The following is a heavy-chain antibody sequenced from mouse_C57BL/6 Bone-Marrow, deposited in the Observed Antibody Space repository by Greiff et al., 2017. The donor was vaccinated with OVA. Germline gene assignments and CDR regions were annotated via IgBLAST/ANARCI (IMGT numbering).Heavy chain of an antibody. J-gene: IGHJ3*01. V-gene: IGHV1-19*01. CDR1: GYTFTDYY. Sequence: VQLKQSGPVLVKPGASVKMSCKASGYTFTDYYMNWVKQSHGKSLEWIGVINPYNGGTSYNQKFKGKATLTVDKSSSTAYMELNSLTSEDSAVYYCARWGYGTPFAYWGQGTLVTVSA. CDR3: ARWGYGTPFAY. D-gene: IGHD1-1*01. CDR2: INPYNGGT.